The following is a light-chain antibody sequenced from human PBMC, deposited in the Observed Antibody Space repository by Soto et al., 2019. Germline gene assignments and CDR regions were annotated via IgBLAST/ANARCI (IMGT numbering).Light chain of an antibody. CDR2: GAS. CDR1: QSVSSNY. V-gene: IGKV3-20*01. CDR3: QQYVSTRRT. J-gene: IGKJ1*01. Sequence: EIVLTQSPGTLSLSPGETATLSCRASQSVSSNYLAWYQQKPGQAPRLLIYGASSRATGIPDRVSGSGSGADFTLTISGLEPEAGAGDECQQYVSTRRTFGQGTNVEIK.